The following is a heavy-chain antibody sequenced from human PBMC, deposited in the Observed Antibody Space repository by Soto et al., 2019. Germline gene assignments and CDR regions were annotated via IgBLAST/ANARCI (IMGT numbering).Heavy chain of an antibody. CDR3: ARDLGVAGTSGWFDP. J-gene: IGHJ5*02. CDR2: IYYSGST. CDR1: GGSVSSGSYY. D-gene: IGHD6-19*01. Sequence: SETLSLTCTVSGGSVSSGSYYWSWIRQPPGKGLEWIGYIYYSGSTNYNPSLKSRVTISVDTSKNQFSLKLSSVTAADTAVYYCARDLGVAGTSGWFDPWGQGTLVTVSS. V-gene: IGHV4-61*01.